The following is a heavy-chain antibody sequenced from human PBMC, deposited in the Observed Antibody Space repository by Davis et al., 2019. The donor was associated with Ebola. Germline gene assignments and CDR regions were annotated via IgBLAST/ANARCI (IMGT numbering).Heavy chain of an antibody. CDR2: IIPMFGTA. Sequence: SVKVSCKASGGTFRSYTIDWVRQAPGQGLEWMGGIIPMFGTANYAQKLQGRVTMTTDTSTSTAYMELRSLRSDDTAVYYCARDYDSGSLGAWGKGTTVTVSS. D-gene: IGHD1-26*01. CDR1: GGTFRSYT. V-gene: IGHV1-69*05. J-gene: IGHJ6*04. CDR3: ARDYDSGSLGA.